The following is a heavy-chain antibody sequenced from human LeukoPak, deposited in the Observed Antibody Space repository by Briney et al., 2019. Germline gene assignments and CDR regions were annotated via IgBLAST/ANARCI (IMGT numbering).Heavy chain of an antibody. V-gene: IGHV4-59*01. CDR2: IYYSGST. CDR3: ARGGSRFGELSPFDY. CDR1: GGSISSYY. D-gene: IGHD3-10*02. J-gene: IGHJ4*02. Sequence: SETLSLTCTVSGGSISSYYWSWIRQPPGKGLEWIGYIYYSGSTNYNPSLKTRVTISIDTSKTQFSLKLSSVTAADTAVYYCARGGSRFGELSPFDYWGQGTLVTVSS.